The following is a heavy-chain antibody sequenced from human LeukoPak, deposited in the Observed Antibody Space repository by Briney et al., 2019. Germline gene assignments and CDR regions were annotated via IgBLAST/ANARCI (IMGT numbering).Heavy chain of an antibody. J-gene: IGHJ5*02. V-gene: IGHV3-23*01. CDR2: ISGSGGST. Sequence: GGSLRLSCAASGFTFSSYAMSWVRQAPGKGLERVSAISGSGGSTYYADSVKGRFTISRDNSKNTLYLQMNSLRAEDTAVYYCAKSGGRAIVVVPAATNWFDPWGQGTLVTVSS. CDR3: AKSGGRAIVVVPAATNWFDP. D-gene: IGHD2-2*01. CDR1: GFTFSSYA.